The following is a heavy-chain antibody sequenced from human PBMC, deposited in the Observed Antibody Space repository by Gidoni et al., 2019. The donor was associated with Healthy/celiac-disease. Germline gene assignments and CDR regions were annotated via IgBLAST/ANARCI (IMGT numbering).Heavy chain of an antibody. CDR3: AKDLYSSGWYSFDY. D-gene: IGHD6-19*01. CDR1: GFTFDDYA. J-gene: IGHJ4*02. CDR2: ICWNSGSI. Sequence: EVQLVESGGGLVKPGRPVRLDGAADGFTFDDYAVHWVRQAQGKGLEWVSGICWNSGSIGYADSVKGRFTISRDNAKNSLYLQMNSLRAEDTALYYCAKDLYSSGWYSFDYWGQGTLVTVSS. V-gene: IGHV3-9*01.